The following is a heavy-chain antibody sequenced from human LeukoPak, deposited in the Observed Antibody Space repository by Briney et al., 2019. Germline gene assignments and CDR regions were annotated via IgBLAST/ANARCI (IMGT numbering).Heavy chain of an antibody. V-gene: IGHV3-23*01. D-gene: IGHD6-13*01. J-gene: IGHJ4*02. Sequence: PGRSLRLSCAASGFTFSSYAMSWVRQAPGKGLEWVSAISGSGGSTYYADSVKDRFTISRDNSKNTLYLQMNSLRAEDTAVYYCAKPSSSWYRDGFDYWDQGTLVTVSS. CDR3: AKPSSSWYRDGFDY. CDR1: GFTFSSYA. CDR2: ISGSGGST.